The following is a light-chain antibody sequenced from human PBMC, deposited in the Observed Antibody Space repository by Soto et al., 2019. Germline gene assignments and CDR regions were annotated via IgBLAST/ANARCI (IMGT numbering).Light chain of an antibody. V-gene: IGLV2-23*02. CDR2: EVA. CDR3: CSRL. J-gene: IGLJ2*01. Sequence: QSFLTQPASVSGSPGQSITIACTGTSTDPATYDLVSWYQQHPGKAPQLIIYEVAKRPSGVSARFSGSQSGDTASLTISGLQAADEAYYYCCSRLFGGGTQLTVL. CDR1: STDPATYDL.